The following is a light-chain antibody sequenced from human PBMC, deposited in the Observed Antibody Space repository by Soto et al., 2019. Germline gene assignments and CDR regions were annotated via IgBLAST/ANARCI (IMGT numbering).Light chain of an antibody. V-gene: IGKV1-12*01. CDR3: LQVSSFPRT. J-gene: IGKJ1*01. Sequence: DVQMTHSPSWPSAGVGERVTLTCRASRGIGDRLAWFQQKPGKAPQFLIQAASNLQSGVPSRFSGSGSGTEFILSINSLQPEDIATYYCLQVSSFPRTFGQATKVDI. CDR1: RGIGDR. CDR2: AAS.